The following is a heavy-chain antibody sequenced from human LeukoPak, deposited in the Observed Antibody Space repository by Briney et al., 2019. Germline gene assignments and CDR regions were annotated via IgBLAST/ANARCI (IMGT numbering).Heavy chain of an antibody. CDR3: AKEGRSLQTY. J-gene: IGHJ4*02. CDR1: GFTYSSYW. D-gene: IGHD5-24*01. CDR2: IKQDGSEK. V-gene: IGHV3-7*03. Sequence: GGSLRLSCVASGFTYSSYWMSWVRQAPGKGLEWVANIKQDGSEKNYVDSVKGRFTISRDNAKNSLYLQMNSLRVEDTAVYYCAKEGRSLQTYWGQGTLVTVSS.